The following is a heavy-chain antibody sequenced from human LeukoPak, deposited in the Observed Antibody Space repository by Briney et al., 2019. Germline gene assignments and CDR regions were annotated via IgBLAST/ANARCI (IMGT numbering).Heavy chain of an antibody. D-gene: IGHD1-1*01. CDR2: ISYDGSNK. CDR1: GFTFSSYG. Sequence: GGSLRLSCEASGFTFSSYGMHWVRQAPGKGLEWVAVISYDGSNKYYADSVKGRFTISRDNSKNTLYLQMNSLRAEDTAVYYCAIALRKLDDAFDIWGQGTMVTVSS. V-gene: IGHV3-30*03. CDR3: AIALRKLDDAFDI. J-gene: IGHJ3*02.